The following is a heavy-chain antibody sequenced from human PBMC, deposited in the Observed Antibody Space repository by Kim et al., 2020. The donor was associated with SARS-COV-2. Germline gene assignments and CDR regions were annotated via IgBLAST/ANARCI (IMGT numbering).Heavy chain of an antibody. CDR3: ARQMGAAAADGFDAFDI. D-gene: IGHD6-13*01. Sequence: SETLSLTCTVSGGSISSSSYYWGWIRQPPGKGLEWIGSIYYSGSTYYNPSLKSRVTISVDTSKNQFSLKLSSVTAADTAVYYCARQMGAAAADGFDAFDIWGQGTMVTVSS. CDR2: IYYSGST. J-gene: IGHJ3*02. CDR1: GGSISSSSYY. V-gene: IGHV4-39*01.